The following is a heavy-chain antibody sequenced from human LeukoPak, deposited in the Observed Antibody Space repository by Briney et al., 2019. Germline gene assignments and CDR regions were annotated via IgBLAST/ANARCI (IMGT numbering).Heavy chain of an antibody. D-gene: IGHD3-10*01. Sequence: GASVKVSCNASGYTFTACYMHWVRQAPGQGLEWMGWINPNSGETNYAQKFQGRVTMTRDTSISTVFMELTSLRSDDRAVYYCARVIRFTMIRGVSDAFDIWGQGTMVTVSS. V-gene: IGHV1-2*02. CDR1: GYTFTACY. CDR3: ARVIRFTMIRGVSDAFDI. J-gene: IGHJ3*02. CDR2: INPNSGET.